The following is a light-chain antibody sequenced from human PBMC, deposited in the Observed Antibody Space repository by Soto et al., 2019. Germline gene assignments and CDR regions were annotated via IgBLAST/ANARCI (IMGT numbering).Light chain of an antibody. CDR1: QSVLSTSDNKNY. Sequence: DIVMTQSPDSLTVSLGERATINCKSSQSVLSTSDNKNYLAWFQQRPGQPPKLLIYSASTRESGVPDRFSGSGSGTDFTLTISSLPAEDVAVYYCQHYYSSPLTFGRGTKVEIK. CDR2: SAS. V-gene: IGKV4-1*01. CDR3: QHYYSSPLT. J-gene: IGKJ4*01.